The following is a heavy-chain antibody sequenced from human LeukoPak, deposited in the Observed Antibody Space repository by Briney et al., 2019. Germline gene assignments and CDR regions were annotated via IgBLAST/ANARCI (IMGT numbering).Heavy chain of an antibody. J-gene: IGHJ4*02. CDR3: ARVLGYDFWSGLDY. CDR2: IYSGGST. V-gene: IGHV3-66*02. CDR1: GFTVSSNY. D-gene: IGHD3-3*01. Sequence: GGSLRLSCAASGFTVSSNYMSWVRQAPGKGLEWVSVIYSGGSTYYADSVKGRFTIYRDNSKNTLYLQMNSLRAEDTAVYYCARVLGYDFWSGLDYWGQGTLVTVSS.